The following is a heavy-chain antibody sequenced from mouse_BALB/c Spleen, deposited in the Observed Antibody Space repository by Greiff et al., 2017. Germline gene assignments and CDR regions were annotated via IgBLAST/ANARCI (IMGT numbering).Heavy chain of an antibody. CDR2: ISYSGST. V-gene: IGHV3-2*02. CDR3: ARSAVYGNYPYYAMDY. J-gene: IGHJ4*01. D-gene: IGHD2-1*01. CDR1: GYSITSDYA. Sequence: VQLKESGPGLVKPSQSLSLTCTVTGYSITSDYAWNWIRQFPGNKLEWMGYISYSGSTSYNPSLKSRISITRDTSKNQFFLQLNSVTTEDTATYYCARSAVYGNYPYYAMDYWGQGTSVTVSS.